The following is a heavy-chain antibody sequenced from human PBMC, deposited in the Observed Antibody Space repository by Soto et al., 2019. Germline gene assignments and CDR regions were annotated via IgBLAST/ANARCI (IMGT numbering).Heavy chain of an antibody. CDR2: IYYSGST. CDR3: ARWTPSYSSGCGFDY. V-gene: IGHV4-39*01. CDR1: GGSISSSSYY. J-gene: IGHJ4*02. D-gene: IGHD6-19*01. Sequence: PSETLSLTCTVSGGSISSSSYYWGWIRQPPGKGLEWIGNIYYSGSTYYNPSLKSRVTIFVDTSKNQFSLELSSVTAADTAVYYCARWTPSYSSGCGFDYWGQGTLVTVSS.